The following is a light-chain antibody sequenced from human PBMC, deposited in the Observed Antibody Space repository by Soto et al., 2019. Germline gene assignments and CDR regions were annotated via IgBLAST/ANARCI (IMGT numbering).Light chain of an antibody. Sequence: DIQMTQSPSTLSASVGDRVTITCRASQSIDSWLAWYQQKPGKAPKLVIYDGSTLESGVPSRFSVSGSGIEFTLTITSLQPDDFATYYCQQYSTYSWTFGQGTKVDIK. CDR2: DGS. J-gene: IGKJ1*01. V-gene: IGKV1-5*01. CDR1: QSIDSW. CDR3: QQYSTYSWT.